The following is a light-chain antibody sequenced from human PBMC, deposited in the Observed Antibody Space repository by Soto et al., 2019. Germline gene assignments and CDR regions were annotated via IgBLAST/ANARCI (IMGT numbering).Light chain of an antibody. Sequence: IQMTQSPSSLSASVGDRVTITCRASQSVSGWLAWYQQKPGKAPKLLIYEASNLQSGVPSRFSGSGSGTKFTLTISSLQPDDFATYYCQQYNSYLWTFGQGTKVDI. J-gene: IGKJ1*01. CDR1: QSVSGW. CDR3: QQYNSYLWT. CDR2: EAS. V-gene: IGKV1-5*03.